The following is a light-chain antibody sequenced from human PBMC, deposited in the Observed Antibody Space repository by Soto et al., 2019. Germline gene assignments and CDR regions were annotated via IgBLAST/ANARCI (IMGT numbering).Light chain of an antibody. CDR3: QQYNNWRQT. J-gene: IGKJ1*01. Sequence: EIVMTQSPATLSVSPGERATLSCRASQSVNNNLAWYQQKPGQAPSLLIYGASTRATGIPARFSGSGSGTEFTLTISSLQSEDFAVYYCQQYNNWRQTFGQGTKVEIK. V-gene: IGKV3-15*01. CDR2: GAS. CDR1: QSVNNN.